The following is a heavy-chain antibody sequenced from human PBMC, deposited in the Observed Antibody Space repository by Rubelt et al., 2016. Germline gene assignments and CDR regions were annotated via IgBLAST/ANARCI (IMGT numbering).Heavy chain of an antibody. CDR2: TRNKVKSYTP. Sequence: EVQLVDSGGGLVQPGGSLRLSCAASGFTPSDYYMDWVRQAPGKGLEWVGRTRNKVKSYTPEYAASVKGKFTISRDDSKNSRYLQMNSLETEDTAVYYCARASTVTHYGMDVWGQGTTVTVSS. J-gene: IGHJ6*02. CDR1: GFTPSDYY. D-gene: IGHD4-17*01. CDR3: ARASTVTHYGMDV. V-gene: IGHV3-72*01.